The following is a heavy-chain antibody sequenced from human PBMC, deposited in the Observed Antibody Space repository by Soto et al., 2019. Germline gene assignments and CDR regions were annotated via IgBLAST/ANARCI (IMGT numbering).Heavy chain of an antibody. J-gene: IGHJ4*02. CDR2: INSHGDST. CDR3: ARRDGDKFDY. Sequence: EVQLVESGGGLVQPGGSLRLSCAASGFIFSNYAMHWVRQAPGKGLEYVSAINSHGDSTYYANSVKGRFTISRDNSRKTPYLRMGSPRTEDRAGDYRARRDGDKFDYWGQGTMVTVSS. CDR1: GFIFSNYA. V-gene: IGHV3-64*01.